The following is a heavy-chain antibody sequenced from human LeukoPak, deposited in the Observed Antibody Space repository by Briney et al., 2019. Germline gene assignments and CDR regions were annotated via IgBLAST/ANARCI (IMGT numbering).Heavy chain of an antibody. CDR3: ARRKGRVAAAGVANWFDP. Sequence: SETLSLTCTVSGGSISSYYWSWIRQPPGKGLEWIGYIYYSGSTNYNPSLKSRVTISVDTSKNQFSLKLSSVTAADTAVCYCARRKGRVAAAGVANWFDPWGQGTLVTVSS. CDR2: IYYSGST. D-gene: IGHD6-13*01. J-gene: IGHJ5*02. V-gene: IGHV4-59*08. CDR1: GGSISSYY.